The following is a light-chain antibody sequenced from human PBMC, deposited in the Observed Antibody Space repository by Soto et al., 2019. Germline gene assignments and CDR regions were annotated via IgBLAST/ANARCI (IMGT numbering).Light chain of an antibody. V-gene: IGKV3-11*01. Sequence: EVVLTQSPATLSLSPGERATLSCRASQSVNSYLAWYQQKPGQPPRLLIYDASNRATGIPSRFSGSGSGTEFTLTISSLEPEDSAVYYCQQRNICPPITFGQGTRLE. CDR2: DAS. J-gene: IGKJ5*01. CDR1: QSVNSY. CDR3: QQRNICPPIT.